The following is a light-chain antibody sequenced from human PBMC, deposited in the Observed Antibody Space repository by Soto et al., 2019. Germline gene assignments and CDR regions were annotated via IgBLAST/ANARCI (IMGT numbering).Light chain of an antibody. J-gene: IGKJ4*02. Sequence: DIPMTHSPSSLSASVGHRVSVTCRTSQNITKFLNWYQEKPGKAPKVLIYVTSNLENGVPSRFSGSGSGTHFTLSISSLQPEDFATYYCQQTFSAPGTFGRGTRVEVK. CDR3: QQTFSAPGT. V-gene: IGKV1-39*01. CDR2: VTS. CDR1: QNITKF.